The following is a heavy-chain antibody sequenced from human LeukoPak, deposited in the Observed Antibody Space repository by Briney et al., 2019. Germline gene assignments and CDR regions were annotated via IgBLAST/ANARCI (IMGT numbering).Heavy chain of an antibody. D-gene: IGHD3-3*01. CDR1: GFTFSSYA. V-gene: IGHV3-23*01. CDR3: AKFKYDFWSGYYPYYFDY. Sequence: GGSLRLSCGASGFTFSSYAMSWVRQAPGKGLEWVSAISGSGGSTYYADSVKGRFTISRDNSKNTLYLQMNSLRAEDTAVYYCAKFKYDFWSGYYPYYFDYWGQGTLVTVSS. J-gene: IGHJ4*02. CDR2: ISGSGGST.